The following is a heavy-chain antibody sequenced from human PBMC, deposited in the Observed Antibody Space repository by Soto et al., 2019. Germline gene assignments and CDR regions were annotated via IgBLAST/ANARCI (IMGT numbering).Heavy chain of an antibody. CDR2: INPSGGST. Sequence: GASVKVSCKASGYTFTSYYMHWVRQAPGQGLEWMGIINPSGGSTSYAQKFQGRVTMTRDTSTSTVYMELSSLRSEDTAVYYCARDTYYDFWSDDQYYFDYWGQGTLVTVSS. V-gene: IGHV1-46*03. D-gene: IGHD3-3*01. J-gene: IGHJ4*02. CDR1: GYTFTSYY. CDR3: ARDTYYDFWSDDQYYFDY.